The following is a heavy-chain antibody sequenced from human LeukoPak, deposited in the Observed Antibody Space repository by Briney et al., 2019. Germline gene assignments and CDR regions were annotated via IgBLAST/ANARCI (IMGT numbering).Heavy chain of an antibody. V-gene: IGHV3-20*04. Sequence: GGSLRLSCAASGFAFDDYGMSWVRQAPGKGLEWVSGINWNGGSTGYADSVKGRFTISRDNAKNSLYLQMNSLRAEDTALYYCARLAHLNNYYYYYMDVWGKGTTVTVSS. CDR2: INWNGGST. J-gene: IGHJ6*03. CDR1: GFAFDDYG. CDR3: ARLAHLNNYYYYYMDV.